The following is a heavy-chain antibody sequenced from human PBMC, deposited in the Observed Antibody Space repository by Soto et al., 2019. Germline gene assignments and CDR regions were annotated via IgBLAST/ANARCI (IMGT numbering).Heavy chain of an antibody. J-gene: IGHJ4*02. Sequence: SVKVSCKASGGTFSSYASSWVRQAPGQGLEWMGGIIPIFGTANYAQKFQGRVTITPDESTSTAYMELSSPRPEDTAMYFCASGGAGSGPFTWALPAHWGQGTLVTVSS. CDR2: IIPIFGTA. CDR1: GGTFSSYA. V-gene: IGHV1-69*13. D-gene: IGHD3-16*01. CDR3: ASGGAGSGPFTWALPAH.